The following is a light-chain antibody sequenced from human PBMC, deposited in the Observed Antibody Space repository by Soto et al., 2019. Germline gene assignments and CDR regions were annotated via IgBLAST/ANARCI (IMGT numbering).Light chain of an antibody. J-gene: IGKJ2*01. CDR1: QDISNY. V-gene: IGKV1-33*01. Sequence: DIQMTQSPSSLSASVGDRVIITCQASQDISNYLNWYQQKPGKAPKLLIYDASNLETGVPSRFSGSGSGTDFTFTISSLQAEDIATYYCQQYDNLPWTFGQGTKLEIK. CDR3: QQYDNLPWT. CDR2: DAS.